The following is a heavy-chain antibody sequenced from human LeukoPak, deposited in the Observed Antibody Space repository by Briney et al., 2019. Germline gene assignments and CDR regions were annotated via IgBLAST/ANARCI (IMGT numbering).Heavy chain of an antibody. D-gene: IGHD3-9*01. CDR1: GFTFSSYA. CDR2: ISYDGSNK. J-gene: IGHJ6*02. V-gene: IGHV3-30*07. CDR3: ARDDYDILTGRRRYPYYYGMDV. Sequence: PGGSLRLSCAASGFTFSSYAMHWVRQAPGKGLEWVAVISYDGSNKYYADSVKGRFTISRDNSKNTLYLQMNSLRAEDTAVYYCARDDYDILTGRRRYPYYYGMDVWGQGTTVTVSS.